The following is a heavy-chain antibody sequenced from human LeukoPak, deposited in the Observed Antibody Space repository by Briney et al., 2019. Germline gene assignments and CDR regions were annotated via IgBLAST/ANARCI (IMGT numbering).Heavy chain of an antibody. V-gene: IGHV5-51*01. J-gene: IGHJ4*02. D-gene: IGHD4-17*01. CDR3: ARASGDGRFDY. Sequence: GESLKISCKVSGYSFITYLIGWVRQMPGKGLEWMGIIYPGDSDIRYSPSFQGQVTISADKSISTAHLQWSSLKASDTAIYYCARASGDGRFDYWGQGTLVTVSS. CDR1: GYSFITYL. CDR2: IYPGDSDI.